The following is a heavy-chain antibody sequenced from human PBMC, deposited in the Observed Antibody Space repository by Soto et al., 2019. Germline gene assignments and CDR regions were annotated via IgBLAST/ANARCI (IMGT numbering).Heavy chain of an antibody. CDR3: AKARGSSTPAPGSY. V-gene: IGHV3-23*01. Sequence: GGSLRLSCAASGFTFSSYAMSWVRQAPGKGLKWVPAISGSSDSTYYVDSVKGRFTISRDNSKNTLYLQMNSLRAEDTAIYYCAKARGSSTPAPGSYWGQGTLVTVSS. CDR1: GFTFSSYA. CDR2: ISGSSDST. D-gene: IGHD2-2*01. J-gene: IGHJ4*02.